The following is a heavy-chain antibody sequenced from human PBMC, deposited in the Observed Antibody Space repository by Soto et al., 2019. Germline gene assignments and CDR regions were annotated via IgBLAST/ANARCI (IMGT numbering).Heavy chain of an antibody. V-gene: IGHV3-9*01. D-gene: IGHD3-10*01. CDR1: GFTFDDYA. Sequence: LRLSCAASGFTFDDYAMHWVRQAPGKGLEWVSGISWNSGSIGYADSVKGRFTISRDNAKNSLYLQMNSLRAEDTALYYCAKAARPGRDAFDIWGQGTMVTVSS. CDR2: ISWNSGSI. J-gene: IGHJ3*02. CDR3: AKAARPGRDAFDI.